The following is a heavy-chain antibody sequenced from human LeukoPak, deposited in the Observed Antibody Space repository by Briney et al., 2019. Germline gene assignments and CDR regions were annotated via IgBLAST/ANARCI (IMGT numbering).Heavy chain of an antibody. CDR3: AESRGCSSTSCLVDY. V-gene: IGHV3-30*18. Sequence: GRSLRLSCAASGFTFSSYGMHWVRQAPGKGLEWVAVISYDGSNKYYADSVRGRFTISRDNSKNTLYLQMNSLRAEDTAVYYCAESRGCSSTSCLVDYWGQGTLVTVSS. CDR2: ISYDGSNK. J-gene: IGHJ4*02. CDR1: GFTFSSYG. D-gene: IGHD2-2*01.